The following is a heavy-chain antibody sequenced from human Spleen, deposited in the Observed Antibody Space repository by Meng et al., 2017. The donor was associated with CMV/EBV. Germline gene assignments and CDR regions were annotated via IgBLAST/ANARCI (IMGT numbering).Heavy chain of an antibody. CDR3: AKGAPGYSSGWYDRKFDP. V-gene: IGHV3-30*02. D-gene: IGHD6-19*01. CDR2: IRYDGSNK. J-gene: IGHJ5*02. Sequence: TVSSYGMHWVRQAPGKGLEWVAVIRYDGSNKYYADSVKGRFTISRDNSKNTLYLQMNSLRAEDTAVYYCAKGAPGYSSGWYDRKFDPWGQGTLVTVSS. CDR1: TVSSYG.